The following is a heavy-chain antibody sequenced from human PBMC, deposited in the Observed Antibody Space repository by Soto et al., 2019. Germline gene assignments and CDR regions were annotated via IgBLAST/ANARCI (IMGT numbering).Heavy chain of an antibody. CDR1: GGTFNSYA. J-gene: IGHJ6*02. Sequence: QVQLVQSGAEVKKPGSSVKVSCKASGGTFNSYAISWVRQAPGQGLEWMGGIIPISGTANYAQKFQGRLTITADESTSTAYMELSSLRSEDTAVYYCTRSQGSSTSLEIYYYYYYGMDVWGQGTTVTVSS. CDR3: TRSQGSSTSLEIYYYYYYGMDV. CDR2: IIPISGTA. D-gene: IGHD2-2*01. V-gene: IGHV1-69*01.